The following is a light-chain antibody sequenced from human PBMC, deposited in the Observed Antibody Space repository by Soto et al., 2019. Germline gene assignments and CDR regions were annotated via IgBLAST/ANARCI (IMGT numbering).Light chain of an antibody. J-gene: IGKJ3*01. V-gene: IGKV3-20*01. CDR1: QSVSSNN. Sequence: EIVLTQSRGTLSLSPGERATLSCRASQSVSSNNLAWYQQRPGQAPRVVIYGASTRATGIPERFSGSGSGTVFTLTISRLEPEDFAVYYCQQYGRSPFTFGPGTKVDIK. CDR3: QQYGRSPFT. CDR2: GAS.